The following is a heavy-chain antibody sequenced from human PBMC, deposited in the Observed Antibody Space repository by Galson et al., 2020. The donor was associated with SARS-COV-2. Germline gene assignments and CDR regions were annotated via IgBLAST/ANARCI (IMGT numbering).Heavy chain of an antibody. V-gene: IGHV3-30*09. J-gene: IGHJ4*02. CDR3: AKALYGRYYLDSSGYGPLDY. Sequence: GESLKISCVTSGFTFTTYTLHWVRQTPGKGLEWVALISHDGSREYYADSVKGRFAASRDSFNNTLYLQMSRLSPEDTAVYYCAKALYGRYYLDSSGYGPLDYWGKGVLVTVSS. D-gene: IGHD3-22*01. CDR2: ISHDGSRE. CDR1: GFTFTTYT.